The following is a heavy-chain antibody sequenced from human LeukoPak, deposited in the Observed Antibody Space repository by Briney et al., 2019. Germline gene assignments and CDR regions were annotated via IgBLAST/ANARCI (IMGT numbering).Heavy chain of an antibody. Sequence: ASVKVTCKASGYTFTSYYMHWVRQAPGQGLEWMGIINPSGGSTSYAQKFQGRVTMTRDTSMSTVYMELSSLRSEDTAVYYCARDRAAELLTNPYYFDYWGQGTLVTVSS. V-gene: IGHV1-46*01. CDR1: GYTFTSYY. CDR3: ARDRAAELLTNPYYFDY. D-gene: IGHD3-10*01. J-gene: IGHJ4*02. CDR2: INPSGGST.